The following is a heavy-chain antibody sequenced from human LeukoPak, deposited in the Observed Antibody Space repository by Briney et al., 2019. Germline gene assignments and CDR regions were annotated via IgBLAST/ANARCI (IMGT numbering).Heavy chain of an antibody. Sequence: ASVKVFCKASGYSFATYGISWVRQAPGQGLEWMGWVNVYNGNTNYAQKIKGRVTMTTDTSTTTAYMELRSLRSDDTALYYCARSLQGDHFDFWGQGTMVTVSS. CDR3: ARSLQGDHFDF. D-gene: IGHD2-21*01. V-gene: IGHV1-18*01. CDR1: GYSFATYG. CDR2: VNVYNGNT. J-gene: IGHJ3*01.